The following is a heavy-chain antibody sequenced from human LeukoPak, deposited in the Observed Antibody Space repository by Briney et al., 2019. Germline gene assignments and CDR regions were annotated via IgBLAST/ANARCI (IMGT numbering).Heavy chain of an antibody. Sequence: GGSLRLSCAASGFTFKLYWMHWVRQAPGKGLEWLSSIRGSGTDTYYPDSVKGRFTISRDNSKYTLFLQMNSLRADDTAVYYCVKGINSGTFYYFDFWGQGTLVTVSS. J-gene: IGHJ4*02. V-gene: IGHV3-23*01. CDR1: GFTFKLYW. CDR3: VKGINSGTFYYFDF. CDR2: IRGSGTDT. D-gene: IGHD1-26*01.